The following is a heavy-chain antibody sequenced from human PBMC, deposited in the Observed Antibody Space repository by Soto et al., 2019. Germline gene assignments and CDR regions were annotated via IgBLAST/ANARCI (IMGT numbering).Heavy chain of an antibody. J-gene: IGHJ4*02. CDR3: ARGDPIAGKPFDY. Sequence: ASVKVSCKASGYTFTSYAMHWVRQAPGQRLEWMGWINAGNGNTKYSQKFQGRVTITRDTSASTAYMELSSLRSDDTAVYYCARGDPIAGKPFDYWGQGTLVTVSS. V-gene: IGHV1-3*01. CDR1: GYTFTSYA. CDR2: INAGNGNT.